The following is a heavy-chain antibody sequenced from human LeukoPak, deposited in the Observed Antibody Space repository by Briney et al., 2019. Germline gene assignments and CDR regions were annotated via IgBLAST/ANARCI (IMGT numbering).Heavy chain of an antibody. V-gene: IGHV4-31*03. Sequence: SETLSLTCTVSADSLSSGGHYWAWIRQFPGKGLESIGFIHHSGSSRHNPSLKDRVAISVDTSRKQFALKLSSVTAADTAMYYCARGGNRFGGFYFDYWGQGIHVIVFS. CDR3: ARGGNRFGGFYFDY. CDR1: ADSLSSGGHY. J-gene: IGHJ4*02. D-gene: IGHD3-10*01. CDR2: IHHSGSS.